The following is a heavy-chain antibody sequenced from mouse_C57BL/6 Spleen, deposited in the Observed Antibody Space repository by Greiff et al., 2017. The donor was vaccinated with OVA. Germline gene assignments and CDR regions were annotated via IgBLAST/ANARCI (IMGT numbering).Heavy chain of an antibody. CDR2: ISSGSSTI. CDR1: GFTFSDYG. V-gene: IGHV5-17*01. J-gene: IGHJ3*01. CDR3: ARDYYGSLFAY. Sequence: EVKVVESGGGLVKPGGSLKLSCAASGFTFSDYGMHWVRQAPEKGLEWVAYISSGSSTIYYADTVKGRFTISRDNAKNTLFLQMTSLRFEDTAMYYCARDYYGSLFAYWGQGTLVTVSA. D-gene: IGHD1-1*01.